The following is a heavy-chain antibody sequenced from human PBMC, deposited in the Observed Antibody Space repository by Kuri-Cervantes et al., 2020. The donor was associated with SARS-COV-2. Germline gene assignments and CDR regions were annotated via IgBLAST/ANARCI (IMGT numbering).Heavy chain of an antibody. D-gene: IGHD2-15*01. Sequence: ASVKVSCKASGYTFINYYMHWVRQAPGQGLEWMGMINPAGGDTNYAQKFQGRVTMTRDTSTRTVYMELTSLRSEDMAIYYCTRAGDIVVVPYYGMDVWGQGTTVTVSS. CDR1: GYTFINYY. J-gene: IGHJ6*02. V-gene: IGHV1-46*03. CDR2: INPAGGDT. CDR3: TRAGDIVVVPYYGMDV.